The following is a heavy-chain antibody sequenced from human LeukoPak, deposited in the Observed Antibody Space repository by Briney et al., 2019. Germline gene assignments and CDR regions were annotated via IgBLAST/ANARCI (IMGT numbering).Heavy chain of an antibody. Sequence: PSETLSLTCAVSGGSISSSNWWSWVRQPPGKGLEWIGEIYHSGSTNYNPSLKSRVTISVDKSKNQFSLKLSSVTAADTAVYYCARHAAYDSSGYYPWYFDYWGQGTLVTVSS. J-gene: IGHJ4*02. CDR2: IYHSGST. D-gene: IGHD3-22*01. V-gene: IGHV4-4*02. CDR1: GGSISSSNW. CDR3: ARHAAYDSSGYYPWYFDY.